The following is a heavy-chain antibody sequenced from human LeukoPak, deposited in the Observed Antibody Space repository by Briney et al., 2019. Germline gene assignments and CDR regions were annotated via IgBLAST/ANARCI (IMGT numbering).Heavy chain of an antibody. J-gene: IGHJ6*03. CDR3: ARGYYGSGSYEGYMDV. CDR2: ISSSGSTI. D-gene: IGHD3-10*01. Sequence: GGSLRLSCAASGFTFSSYEMNWVRQAPGKGLEWVSYISSSGSTIYYADSVKGRFTISRDNAKNSLYLQMNSLRAEDTAVYYCARGYYGSGSYEGYMDVWGKGTTVTISS. CDR1: GFTFSSYE. V-gene: IGHV3-48*03.